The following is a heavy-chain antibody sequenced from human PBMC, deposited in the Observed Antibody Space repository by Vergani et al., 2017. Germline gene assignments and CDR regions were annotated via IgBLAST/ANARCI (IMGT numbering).Heavy chain of an antibody. CDR1: GFTFSSCS. CDR2: ISSSSSYI. J-gene: IGHJ4*02. V-gene: IGHV3-21*01. Sequence: EVQLVESGGGLVKPGGSLRLSCAASGFTFSSCSMNWVRQAPGKGLEWVSSISSSSSYIYYADSVKGRVTISRDNAKNSLYLQMNSQRAEDSAVYYGSSAGWRRSPLDYWGQGTLVTVSS. CDR3: SSAGWRRSPLDY. D-gene: IGHD5-12*01.